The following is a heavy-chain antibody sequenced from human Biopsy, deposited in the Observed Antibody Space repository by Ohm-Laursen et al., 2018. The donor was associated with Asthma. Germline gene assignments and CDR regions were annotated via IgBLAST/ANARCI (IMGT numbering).Heavy chain of an antibody. CDR3: ARKAGSCISRTCYSLDF. J-gene: IGHJ4*02. Sequence: ASVKVSCKSLGGTFNTYAIRWVRQAPGQGLEWMGGINSVIGTTTYPQKFQDRVTITADDSTSTVYMELSSLRSEDTAVYYCARKAGSCISRTCYSLDFWGQGTLVTVSS. CDR2: INSVIGTT. D-gene: IGHD2-2*01. CDR1: GGTFNTYA. V-gene: IGHV1-69*13.